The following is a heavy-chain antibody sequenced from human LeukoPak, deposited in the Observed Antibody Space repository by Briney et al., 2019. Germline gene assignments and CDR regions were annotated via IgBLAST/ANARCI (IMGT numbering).Heavy chain of an antibody. J-gene: IGHJ4*02. CDR2: IYYSGST. CDR1: GGSISSYY. CDR3: ARDDCSGGSCFLFDY. D-gene: IGHD2-15*01. V-gene: IGHV4-59*01. Sequence: SETLSLTCTVSGGSISSYYWSWIRQPAGKGLEWIGHIYYSGSTNYNPSLKSRVTISVDTSKNQFSLKLSSVTAADTAVYYCARDDCSGGSCFLFDYWGQGTLVTVSS.